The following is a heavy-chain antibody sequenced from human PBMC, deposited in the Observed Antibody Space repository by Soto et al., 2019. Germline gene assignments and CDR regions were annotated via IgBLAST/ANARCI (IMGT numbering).Heavy chain of an antibody. J-gene: IGHJ4*01. CDR1: GFMFSAYA. D-gene: IGHD6-19*01. Sequence: PGGSLRLSCAASGFMFSAYAMLWVRQAPGKGLEWVAAISYDGTNKYYADSIKGRFTISRDNSANTLFLQVNSLRREDTARYYCARDPSPYTSGWYGIDFWGHGTLVTVSS. CDR2: ISYDGTNK. CDR3: ARDPSPYTSGWYGIDF. V-gene: IGHV3-30*04.